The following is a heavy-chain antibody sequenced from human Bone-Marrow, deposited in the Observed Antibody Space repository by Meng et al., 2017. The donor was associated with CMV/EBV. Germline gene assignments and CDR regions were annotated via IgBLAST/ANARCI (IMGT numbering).Heavy chain of an antibody. Sequence: LKISCTASGFTFADYAMHWVRQGPGKGLEWVSGINWMSATIGYADSVKGRFTISRDNAKNTMYLQMNSLRVEDTAVYYCANQADPKYSYYFDYWGQGTLVTVSS. CDR2: INWMSATI. J-gene: IGHJ4*02. CDR3: ANQADPKYSYYFDY. D-gene: IGHD2-21*01. V-gene: IGHV3-9*01. CDR1: GFTFADYA.